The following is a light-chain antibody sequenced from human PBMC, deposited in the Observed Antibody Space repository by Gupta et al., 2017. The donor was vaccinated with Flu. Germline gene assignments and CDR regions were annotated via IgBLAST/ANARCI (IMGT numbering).Light chain of an antibody. CDR2: GAT. J-gene: IGKJ1*01. CDR3: QQYGKSLPWT. Sequence: MSLFPGEGATLSCRVSQMLKSSDLLGYQQRPGEAPRILVTGATTRGAGIIDRISGSGCGTAFIPPTSGREEEDFGVYYCQQYGKSLPWTFGQGTKLEFK. V-gene: IGKV3-20*01. CDR1: QMLKSSD.